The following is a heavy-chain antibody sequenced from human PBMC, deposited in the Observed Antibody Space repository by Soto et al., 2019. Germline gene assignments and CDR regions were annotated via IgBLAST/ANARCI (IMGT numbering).Heavy chain of an antibody. D-gene: IGHD2-21*02. CDR1: GFTFSSYG. CDR2: IWYDGSNK. V-gene: IGHV3-33*01. CDR3: ARDLEYCAGACSSHVHWHYGMDV. Sequence: PGGSLRLSCAASGFTFSSYGMHWVRQAPGKGLEWVAVIWYDGSNKYYADSVKGRFTISRDNSKNTLYLQMNSLRAEDTAVYYCARDLEYCAGACSSHVHWHYGMDVWGQGTTVTVSS. J-gene: IGHJ6*02.